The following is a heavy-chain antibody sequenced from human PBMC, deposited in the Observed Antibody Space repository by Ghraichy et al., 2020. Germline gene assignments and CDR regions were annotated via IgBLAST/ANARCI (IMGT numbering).Heavy chain of an antibody. Sequence: GESLNISCAASGFTLGNYVMHWVRQAPGRGLEWISSISGRSDITYYADSVKGRFTISTDLSKRTLFLEMNNLRNEDTAVYYCAKHKKVWYGVAVVGTFFDFCGQVTLVSVSS. CDR1: GFTLGNYV. D-gene: IGHD3-3*01. V-gene: IGHV3-23*01. CDR3: AKHKKVWYGVAVVGTFFDF. J-gene: IGHJ4*02. CDR2: ISGRSDIT.